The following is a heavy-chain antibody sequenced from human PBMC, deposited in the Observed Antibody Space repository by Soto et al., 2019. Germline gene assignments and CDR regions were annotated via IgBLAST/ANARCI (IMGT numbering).Heavy chain of an antibody. V-gene: IGHV1-18*01. CDR1: GYTFTDYG. CDR3: ARDQYAVGGDF. Sequence: QVQLVQSGAEVRKPGASVKASCKASGYTFTDYGVSWVRQAPGQGLEWMGWINTYNAKTNYAPKVQARVTMTTDTSTTTAYMELKSLKSDDPAVYYCARDQYAVGGDFWGQGTQVTVSS. D-gene: IGHD1-26*01. J-gene: IGHJ4*02. CDR2: INTYNAKT.